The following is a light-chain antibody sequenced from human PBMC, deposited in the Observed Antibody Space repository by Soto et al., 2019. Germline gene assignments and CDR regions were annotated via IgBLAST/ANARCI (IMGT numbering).Light chain of an antibody. Sequence: EIVMTQSPATLSVSPGERATLSCRASQGVSGNLAWYQQKPGQAPRLLIYGASTRATGFPARFSGSGSGTEFTLTISSLQSEDFAVYYCQQYKNWPAWTFGQGTKVDNK. CDR1: QGVSGN. CDR2: GAS. V-gene: IGKV3-15*01. CDR3: QQYKNWPAWT. J-gene: IGKJ1*01.